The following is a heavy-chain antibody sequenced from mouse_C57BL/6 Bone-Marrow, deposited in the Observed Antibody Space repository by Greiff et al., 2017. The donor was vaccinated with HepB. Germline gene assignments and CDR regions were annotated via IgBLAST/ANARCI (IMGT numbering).Heavy chain of an antibody. V-gene: IGHV1-61*01. CDR3: ARSRDSSGYKAMDY. CDR1: GYTFTSYW. Sequence: VQLQQSGAELVRPGSSVKLSCKASGYTFTSYWMDWVKQRPGQGLEWIGNIYPSDSETHYNQKFKDKATLTVDKSSSTAYMQLSSLTSEDSAVYYCARSRDSSGYKAMDYWGQGTSVTVSS. CDR2: IYPSDSET. J-gene: IGHJ4*01. D-gene: IGHD3-2*02.